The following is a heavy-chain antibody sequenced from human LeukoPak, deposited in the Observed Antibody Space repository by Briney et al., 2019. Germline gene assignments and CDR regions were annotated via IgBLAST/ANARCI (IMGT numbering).Heavy chain of an antibody. J-gene: IGHJ3*02. D-gene: IGHD6-19*01. CDR2: ISGSGGST. Sequence: GGSLRLSCAASGFTFSSYAMSWVRQAPGKGLEWVSAISGSGGSTYYADSVKGRFTISRDNSKNTLYLQTNSLRAEDTAVYYCAKGWGGSGWYVDAFDIWGQGTMVTVSS. CDR3: AKGWGGSGWYVDAFDI. CDR1: GFTFSSYA. V-gene: IGHV3-23*01.